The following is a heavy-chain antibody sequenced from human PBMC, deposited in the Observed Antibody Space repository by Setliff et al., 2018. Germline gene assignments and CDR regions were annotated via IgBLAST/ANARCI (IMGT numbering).Heavy chain of an antibody. D-gene: IGHD3-22*01. CDR3: ARHHAQYYSDSSGYYYEDCPVD. CDR1: GGSITSYY. CDR2: IYYSGST. V-gene: IGHV4-59*08. J-gene: IGHJ4*02. Sequence: PSETLSLTCSVSGGSITSYYWSWIRQPPGNGLEYIGYIYYSGSTNSNPSLKSRVTISVDTSKNQFSLKLSSVTAADTAVYYCARHHAQYYSDSSGYYYEDCPVDWGQGTLVTVSS.